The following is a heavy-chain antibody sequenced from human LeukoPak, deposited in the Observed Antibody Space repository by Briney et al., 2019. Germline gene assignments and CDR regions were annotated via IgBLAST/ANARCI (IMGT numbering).Heavy chain of an antibody. V-gene: IGHV4-34*01. D-gene: IGHD3-3*01. CDR3: ARSAIGVASYLDP. CDR1: GGSFSGYY. J-gene: IGHJ5*02. CDR2: INHSGST. Sequence: SETLSLTCAVYGGSFSGYYWSWIRQPPGKGLEWIGEINHSGSTNYNPSLKSRVTISVDTSKNQFSLKLSSVTAADTAVYYCARSAIGVASYLDPWGQGTLVTVSS.